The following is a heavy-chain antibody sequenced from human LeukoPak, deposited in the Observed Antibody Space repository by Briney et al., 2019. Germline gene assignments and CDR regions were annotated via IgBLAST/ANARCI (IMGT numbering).Heavy chain of an antibody. Sequence: PSETLSLTCTVSGGSISSSSYYWGWIRQPPGKGLEWIGSIYYSGSTYYNPSLKSRVTISVDTSKNQFSLKLSSVTAADTAVYYCARFNEGDGYQTRDAFDIWGQGTMVTVSS. J-gene: IGHJ3*02. CDR1: GGSISSSSYY. CDR2: IYYSGST. D-gene: IGHD5-24*01. CDR3: ARFNEGDGYQTRDAFDI. V-gene: IGHV4-39*07.